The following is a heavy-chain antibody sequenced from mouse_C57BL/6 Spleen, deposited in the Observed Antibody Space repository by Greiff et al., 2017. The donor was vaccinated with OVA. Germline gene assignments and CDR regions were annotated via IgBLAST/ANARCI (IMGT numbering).Heavy chain of an antibody. J-gene: IGHJ1*03. Sequence: EVKVVESGGGLVKPGGSLKLSCAASGFTFSSYAMSWVRQTPEKRLEWVATISDGGSYTYYPDNVKGRFTISRDNAKNNLYLQMSHLKSEDTAMYDCAREGYGNYDYWYFDVWGTGTTVTVSS. CDR2: ISDGGSYT. V-gene: IGHV5-4*01. D-gene: IGHD2-10*02. CDR3: AREGYGNYDYWYFDV. CDR1: GFTFSSYA.